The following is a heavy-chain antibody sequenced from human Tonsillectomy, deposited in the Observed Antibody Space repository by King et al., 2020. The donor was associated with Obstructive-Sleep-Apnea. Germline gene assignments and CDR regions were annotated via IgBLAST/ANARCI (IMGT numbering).Heavy chain of an antibody. CDR3: ARKQWLVPYFDY. CDR2: IYYSGST. CDR1: GGSISSSSYY. Sequence: QLQESGPGLVKPSETLSLTCTVSGGSISSSSYYWGWIRQPPGKGLEWIGSIYYSGSTYYNPSLKSRVTISVDTSKNQFSLKLSSLTAADTAVYYCARKQWLVPYFDYWGQGTLVTVSS. J-gene: IGHJ4*02. D-gene: IGHD6-19*01. V-gene: IGHV4-39*07.